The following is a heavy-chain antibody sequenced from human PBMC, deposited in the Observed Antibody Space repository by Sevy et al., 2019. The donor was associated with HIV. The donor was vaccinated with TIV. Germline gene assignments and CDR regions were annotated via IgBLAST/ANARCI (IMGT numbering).Heavy chain of an antibody. V-gene: IGHV1-69*13. CDR2: IIPKSGTA. Sequence: ASVKVSCKGSGGTFSSYAISWVRQAPGQGLEWMGVIIPKSGTANYAQKFQGRVTITADEFTNTAYMELSSLRSEDTAVYFCAREWELGGKDVWGQGTTVTVSS. CDR3: AREWELGGKDV. CDR1: GGTFSSYA. D-gene: IGHD1-26*01. J-gene: IGHJ6*02.